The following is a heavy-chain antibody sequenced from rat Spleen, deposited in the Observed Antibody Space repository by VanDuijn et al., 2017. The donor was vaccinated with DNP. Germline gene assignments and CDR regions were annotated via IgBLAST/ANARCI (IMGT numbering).Heavy chain of an antibody. V-gene: IGHV5-58*01. J-gene: IGHJ2*01. CDR1: GFTFSTYW. CDR3: ARDRGDGYYPLFDY. CDR2: INTDGGYT. Sequence: EVHLVETGGGLVQPGRSLKLSCVTAGFTFSTYWMYWIRQAPGKGLEWVATINTDGGYTYYPDSVKGRFTISRDNAKNTLYLKMNSLRSEDTATYYCARDRGDGYYPLFDYWGQGVMVTVSS. D-gene: IGHD1-12*03.